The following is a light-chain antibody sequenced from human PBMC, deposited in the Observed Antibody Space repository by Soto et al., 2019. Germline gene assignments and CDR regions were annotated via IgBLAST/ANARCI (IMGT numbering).Light chain of an antibody. CDR2: DAS. J-gene: IGKJ2*01. V-gene: IGKV1-33*01. CDR1: EDIANF. Sequence: DLQMTQSPSSLSASVGDRVTITCQACEDIANFLNWYQQTPGRAPKLLIYDASTLQTGVPSRFSASGSGTDFTFTISSLQPADLATYYCQQYDSLPQAFGQGTKLAI. CDR3: QQYDSLPQA.